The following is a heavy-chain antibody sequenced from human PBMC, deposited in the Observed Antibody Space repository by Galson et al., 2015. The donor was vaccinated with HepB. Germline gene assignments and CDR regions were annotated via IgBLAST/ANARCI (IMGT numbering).Heavy chain of an antibody. CDR1: GFTFKDYA. V-gene: IGHV3-23*01. Sequence: SLRLSCAVSGFTFKDYAMSWVRQAPGKGLEWVSGISRSGGSTSYADSVKGRFTISRDNSKNTLFLEISSLRAEDTAIYYCAKDREVGYCSGGSCSPPDSWGQGTLVTDSS. CDR3: AKDREVGYCSGGSCSPPDS. J-gene: IGHJ4*02. CDR2: ISRSGGST. D-gene: IGHD2-15*01.